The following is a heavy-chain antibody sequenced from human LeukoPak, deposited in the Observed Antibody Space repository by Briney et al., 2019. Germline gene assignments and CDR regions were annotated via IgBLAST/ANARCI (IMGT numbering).Heavy chain of an antibody. J-gene: IGHJ3*01. CDR2: IYTSGST. CDR1: GGSISSGSNY. D-gene: IGHD1-26*01. Sequence: SETLSLTCTVSGGSISSGSNYWSWIRQPAGKGLEWIGRIYTSGSTNYNPSLKSRVTISVDTSKNQFSLKLSSVTAADTAVYYCARLPRSVVGAFDVWGQGTMVTVSS. CDR3: ARLPRSVVGAFDV. V-gene: IGHV4-61*02.